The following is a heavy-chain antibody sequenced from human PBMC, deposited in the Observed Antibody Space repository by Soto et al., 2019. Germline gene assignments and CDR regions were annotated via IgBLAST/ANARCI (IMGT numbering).Heavy chain of an antibody. CDR2: IIPIFGTA. V-gene: IGHV1-69*13. CDR1: GGTFSSYA. J-gene: IGHJ6*02. Sequence: ASVKVSCKASGGTFSSYAISWVRQAPGQGLEWMGGIIPIFGTANYAQKFQGRVTITADESTSTAYMELSSLRSEDTAVYYCARAELELGNYYYYGMDVWGQGTTVTVS. CDR3: ARAELELGNYYYYGMDV. D-gene: IGHD1-7*01.